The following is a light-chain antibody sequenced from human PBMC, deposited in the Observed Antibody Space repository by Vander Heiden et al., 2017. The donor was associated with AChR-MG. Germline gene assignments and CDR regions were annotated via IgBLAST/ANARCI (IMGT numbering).Light chain of an antibody. CDR3: SSYTISSTLV. V-gene: IGLV2-14*03. CDR1: SGDVAAYNY. J-gene: IGLJ3*02. Sequence: QSALTQPASVSRSPGQSITISCTGTSGDVAAYNYISWYQQHPGRAPKLIISGVSMRPSGVSNRFSGSKSGNTASLTISGLQAEDEAHYYCSSYTISSTLVFGGGTKLTGL. CDR2: GVS.